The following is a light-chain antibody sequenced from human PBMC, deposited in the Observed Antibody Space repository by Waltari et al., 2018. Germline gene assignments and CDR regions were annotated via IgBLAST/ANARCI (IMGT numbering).Light chain of an antibody. CDR1: VLAKKY. V-gene: IGLV3-27*01. CDR2: KDS. J-gene: IGLJ3*02. Sequence: SYELTQPSSVSVSPGQTARITCSGDVLAKKYARWFQQKPGQAPVLVFYKDSERPSGIPERFAGSSSGTTVTLTISGAQVEDEADYYCYSAADNNLWVFGGGTKLTVL. CDR3: YSAADNNLWV.